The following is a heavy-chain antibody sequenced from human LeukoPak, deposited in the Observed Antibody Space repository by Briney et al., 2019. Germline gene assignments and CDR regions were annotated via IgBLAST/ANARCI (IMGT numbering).Heavy chain of an antibody. V-gene: IGHV4-59*01. CDR3: PRGAHGSGWLYYFDY. CDR2: ISYSGST. D-gene: IGHD3-22*01. J-gene: IGHJ4*02. CDR1: GGSISSYY. Sequence: SETLSLTCTVSGGSISSYYWSWIRQPPGKGLEWIGYISYSGSTNYIPSLKSRVTISLDKSNNQFSLKLNSVTAADTAVYYCPRGAHGSGWLYYFDYWGQGTLVTVSS.